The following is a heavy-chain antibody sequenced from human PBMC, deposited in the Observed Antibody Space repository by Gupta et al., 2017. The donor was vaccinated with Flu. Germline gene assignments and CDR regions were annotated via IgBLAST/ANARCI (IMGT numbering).Heavy chain of an antibody. V-gene: IGHV1-18*01. CDR3: ARDREGGSTGRYQFDY. D-gene: IGHD6-19*01. Sequence: QVQLVQSGAEVKKPGASVKVSCKASGYIFTRYGISWVRQAPGQGLEWMGWVSVYNGNTNYAQKVQDRVSMTTDTSTTTAHLELRSLRSDDTAMYYCARDREGGSTGRYQFDYWGQGTLVTVSS. CDR2: VSVYNGNT. J-gene: IGHJ4*02. CDR1: GYIFTRYG.